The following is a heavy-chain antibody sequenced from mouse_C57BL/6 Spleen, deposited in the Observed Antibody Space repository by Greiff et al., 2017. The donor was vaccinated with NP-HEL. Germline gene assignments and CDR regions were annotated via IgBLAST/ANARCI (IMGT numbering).Heavy chain of an antibody. CDR3: ARSGYDDAMDY. CDR1: GYTFTDYY. Sequence: VQLQQSGPVLVKPGASVKMSCKASGYTFTDYYMNWVKQSHGKSLEWIGVINPYNGGTSYNQKFKGKATLTVDKSSSTAYMELNSLTSEDSAVYYCARSGYDDAMDYWGQGTSVTVSS. D-gene: IGHD2-2*01. V-gene: IGHV1-19*01. J-gene: IGHJ4*01. CDR2: INPYNGGT.